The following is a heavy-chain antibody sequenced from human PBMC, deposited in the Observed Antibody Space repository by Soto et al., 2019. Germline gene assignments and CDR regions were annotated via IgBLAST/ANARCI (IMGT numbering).Heavy chain of an antibody. D-gene: IGHD4-17*01. V-gene: IGHV3-33*01. CDR1: GFTFSSYG. CDR3: ARVRVFSYGHDGMDV. J-gene: IGHJ6*02. CDR2: IWYDGSNK. Sequence: GGSLRLSCAASGFTFSSYGMHWVRQAPGKGLEWVAVIWYDGSNKYYADSVKGRFTISRDNSKNTLYLQMNSLTAADTAVYYCARVRVFSYGHDGMDVWGQGTTVTVSS.